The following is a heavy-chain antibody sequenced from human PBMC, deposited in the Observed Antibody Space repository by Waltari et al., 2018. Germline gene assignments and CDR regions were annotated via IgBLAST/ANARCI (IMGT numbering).Heavy chain of an antibody. Sequence: EVQLVQSGAEVKKSGESLKISCTGSGYSFSSYWSGWVRQMPGKGLEWMGINSPRDSYVGYRPSFQGQVTISADQSSNTAYLQWSTLKASDTAMYYCARQDVDTDLIHYFDHWGQGALVTVSS. J-gene: IGHJ4*02. CDR1: GYSFSSYW. V-gene: IGHV5-51*01. D-gene: IGHD5-18*01. CDR2: NSPRDSYV. CDR3: ARQDVDTDLIHYFDH.